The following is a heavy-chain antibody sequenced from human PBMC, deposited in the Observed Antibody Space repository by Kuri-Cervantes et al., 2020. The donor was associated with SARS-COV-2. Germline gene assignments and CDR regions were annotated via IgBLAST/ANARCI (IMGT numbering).Heavy chain of an antibody. V-gene: IGHV3-43*01. D-gene: IGHD1-26*01. J-gene: IGHJ4*02. CDR3: AKVAESGSYLYYFDY. CDR2: ISWDGGST. Sequence: LLLTCAASGFTFDDYTMHWVRQAPGKGLEWVSLISWDGGSTYYADSVKGRFTISRDNSKNSLYLQMNSLRTEDTALYYCAKVAESGSYLYYFDYWGQGTLVTVSS. CDR1: GFTFDDYT.